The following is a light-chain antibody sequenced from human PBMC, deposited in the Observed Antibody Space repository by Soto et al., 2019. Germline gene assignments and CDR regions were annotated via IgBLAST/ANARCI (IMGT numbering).Light chain of an antibody. V-gene: IGKV3-20*01. J-gene: IGKJ2*01. CDR3: QQYGTSPRI. CDR1: QSLSSSY. Sequence: EIVLTQSPGTLSLPPGERATLSCRASQSLSSSYLAWYQQKPGQAPRLLIYGVSSRATGIPDRFSGSGSGTDFALTISRLEPEDFVVDYCQQYGTSPRIFGQGTKLEIK. CDR2: GVS.